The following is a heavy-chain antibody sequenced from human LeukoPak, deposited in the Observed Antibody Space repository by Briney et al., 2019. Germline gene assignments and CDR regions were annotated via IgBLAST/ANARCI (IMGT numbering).Heavy chain of an antibody. CDR3: ARDRDFLSGNYRRDFDY. CDR2: INTNTGNP. V-gene: IGHV7-4-1*02. J-gene: IGHJ4*02. D-gene: IGHD3-3*01. Sequence: ASVKVSCKASGYIFTTYTINWVRQAPGQGLEWMGWINTNTGNPTYAQGFAGRFVFSLDTSVTTAYLQINSLKAEDTAVYYCARDRDFLSGNYRRDFDYWGQGTPVTVSP. CDR1: GYIFTTYT.